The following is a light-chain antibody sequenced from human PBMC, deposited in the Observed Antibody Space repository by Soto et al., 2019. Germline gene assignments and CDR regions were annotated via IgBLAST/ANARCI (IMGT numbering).Light chain of an antibody. CDR1: QSVSSSF. V-gene: IGKV3-20*01. CDR3: QQYGSSPPT. Sequence: EIVLTQSPGTLSLSPGERATLSCRASQSVSSSFLGWYQQKPGQAPRLLIYGPSSRATGIPDRFSGSGSGTGFTLTISRLEPEDFAVYFCQQYGSSPPTFGQGTKVEIK. J-gene: IGKJ1*01. CDR2: GPS.